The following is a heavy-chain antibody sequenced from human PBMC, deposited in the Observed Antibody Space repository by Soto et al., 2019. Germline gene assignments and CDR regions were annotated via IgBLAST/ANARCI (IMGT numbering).Heavy chain of an antibody. CDR2: IASDGTSK. D-gene: IGHD3-16*01. Sequence: QVQLVESGGGVVQPGRSLRLSCTASGFTLSTYAMHWVRQAPGKGLEWVAVIASDGTSKYYADSVKGRFTISRDHSKNTLYLQMNSLRAEDTAVYCCARDGGSYWGQGTQVLVSS. CDR3: ARDGGSY. J-gene: IGHJ4*02. CDR1: GFTLSTYA. V-gene: IGHV3-30-3*01.